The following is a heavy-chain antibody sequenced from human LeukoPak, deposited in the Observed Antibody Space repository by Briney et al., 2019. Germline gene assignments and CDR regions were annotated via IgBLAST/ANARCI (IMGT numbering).Heavy chain of an antibody. Sequence: PSETLSLTCAVYGGSFSGYYWSWIRQPPGKGLEWIGEINHSGSTNYNPSLKSRVTISVDTSKNQFSLKLGSVTAADTAVYYCARGIIVVVPAAGGNWFDPWGQGTLVTVSS. D-gene: IGHD2-2*01. V-gene: IGHV4-34*01. CDR3: ARGIIVVVPAAGGNWFDP. J-gene: IGHJ5*02. CDR2: INHSGST. CDR1: GGSFSGYY.